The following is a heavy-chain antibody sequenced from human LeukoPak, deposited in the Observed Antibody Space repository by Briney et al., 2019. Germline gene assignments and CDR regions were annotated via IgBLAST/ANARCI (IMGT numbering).Heavy chain of an antibody. CDR1: GLTFSDYA. D-gene: IGHD2-15*01. CDR3: AKDYSDSRVADVFLEY. CDR2: ITSGFTP. Sequence: GGSLRLSCAVSGLTFSDYAMSWFRQGPGKGLEWVSGITSGFTPLYADSVKGRFTVSRDNSKNTFHMQMHSLRADDTAVYFCAKDYSDSRVADVFLEYWGQGTLVTVSS. J-gene: IGHJ4*02. V-gene: IGHV3-23*01.